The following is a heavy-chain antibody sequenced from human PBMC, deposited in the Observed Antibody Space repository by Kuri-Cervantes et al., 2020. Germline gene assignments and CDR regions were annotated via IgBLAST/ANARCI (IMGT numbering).Heavy chain of an antibody. CDR3: AKDGYSYGYYYGMDV. D-gene: IGHD5-18*01. CDR1: GFTFSSYA. J-gene: IGHJ6*02. V-gene: IGHV3-23*01. CDR2: ISGSGGST. Sequence: GGSLRLSCAASGFTFSSYAMSWVRQAPGKGLEWVSAISGSGGSTYYADSVKGRFTISRDNSKNTLYLQMNSLRAEDTAVYYCAKDGYSYGYYYGMDVWGQGTTVTVSS.